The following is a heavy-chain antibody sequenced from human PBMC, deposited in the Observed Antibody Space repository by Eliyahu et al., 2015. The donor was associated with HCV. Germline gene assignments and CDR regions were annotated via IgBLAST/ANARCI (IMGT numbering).Heavy chain of an antibody. Sequence: QVQLVESGGGVVQPGRSLRLSCAASGFTFSSCGMHWVRPGPGQGLGWVAIISYDGSNKYYADSVKGRFTISRDISKNTLYLQMNSLRPEDTAVYYCAKDVGATYYFDYWGQGALVSVSS. CDR2: ISYDGSNK. CDR1: GFTFSSCG. D-gene: IGHD1-26*01. CDR3: AKDVGATYYFDY. J-gene: IGHJ4*02. V-gene: IGHV3-30*18.